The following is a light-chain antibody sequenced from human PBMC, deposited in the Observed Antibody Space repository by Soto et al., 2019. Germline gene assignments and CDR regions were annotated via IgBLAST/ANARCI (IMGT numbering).Light chain of an antibody. CDR3: CSYAGSSTYV. CDR2: EGS. J-gene: IGLJ1*01. V-gene: IGLV2-23*01. CDR1: SSDVGSYNL. Sequence: QSVLTQPASVSGSPGQSITISCTGTSSDVGSYNLVSWYQQHPGKAPTLKIYEGSKRPSGVSNRCSGSKSGNTASLTISGLESEDEADYYCCSYAGSSTYVFGTGTKVTVL.